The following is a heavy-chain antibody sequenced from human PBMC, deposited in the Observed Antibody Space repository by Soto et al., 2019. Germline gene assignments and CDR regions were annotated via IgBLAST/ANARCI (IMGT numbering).Heavy chain of an antibody. J-gene: IGHJ6*02. Sequence: QVQLAQSGAEVKKRGSSVKVSCRVSGGTFNNYAISWVRQAPGEGLEWMGGIIPAFGTPKYAQRFQDRVKISADVDAATAYMELTSLRSDDTAVYYCARDTREITRVRGVIPYYIYHMDVWGPGTTVAVSS. D-gene: IGHD3-10*01. CDR1: GGTFNNYA. V-gene: IGHV1-69*01. CDR3: ARDTREITRVRGVIPYYIYHMDV. CDR2: IIPAFGTP.